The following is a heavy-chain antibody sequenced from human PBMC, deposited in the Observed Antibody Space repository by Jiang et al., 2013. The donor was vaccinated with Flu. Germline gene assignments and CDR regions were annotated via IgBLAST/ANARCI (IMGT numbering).Heavy chain of an antibody. V-gene: IGHV1-46*01. J-gene: IGHJ5*02. CDR3: ARALNWFDP. CDR2: INPSGGST. Sequence: WMGIINPSGGSTSYAQKFQGRVTMTRDTSTSTVYMELSSLRSEDTAVYYCARALNWFDPWGQGTLVTVSS.